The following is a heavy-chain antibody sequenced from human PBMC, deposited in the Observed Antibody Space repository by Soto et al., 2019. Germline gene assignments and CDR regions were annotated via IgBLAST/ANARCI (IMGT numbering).Heavy chain of an antibody. V-gene: IGHV3-48*01. CDR2: ISSSSSTI. CDR1: GFTFSSYS. D-gene: IGHD2-2*01. J-gene: IGHJ6*03. Sequence: GGFLRLSCAASGFTFSSYSMNWVRQAPGKGLEWVSYISSSSSTIYYADSVKGRFTISRDNAKNSLYLQMNSLRAEDTAVYYCARESTHYYYMDVWGKGTTVTVSS. CDR3: ARESTHYYYMDV.